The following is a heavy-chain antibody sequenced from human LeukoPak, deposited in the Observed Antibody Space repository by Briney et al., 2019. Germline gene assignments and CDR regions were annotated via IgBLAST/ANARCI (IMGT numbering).Heavy chain of an antibody. Sequence: PSQTLSLTWAVSGXSISSGGYSWSWIRQPPGKGLEWIGYIYHSGSTYYNPSLKSRVTISVDRSKNQFSLKLSSVTAADTAVYYCASVAHYYYYGMDVWGQGTTVTVSS. CDR2: IYHSGST. D-gene: IGHD5-12*01. CDR1: GXSISSGGYS. J-gene: IGHJ6*02. CDR3: ASVAHYYYYGMDV. V-gene: IGHV4-30-2*01.